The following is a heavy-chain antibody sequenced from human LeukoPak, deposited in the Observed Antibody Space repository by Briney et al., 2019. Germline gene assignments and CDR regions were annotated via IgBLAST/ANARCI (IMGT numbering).Heavy chain of an antibody. J-gene: IGHJ5*02. D-gene: IGHD6-6*01. V-gene: IGHV1-18*01. CDR3: ARDWEYSSINWFDP. CDR2: ISAYNGNT. CDR1: GYTFSNYG. Sequence: GASVKVSCKASGYTFSNYGVSWVRQAPGQGLECMGWISAYNGNTKYVEKFQGRVTMTTDTSTSTAYMELSRLRSDDTAVYYCARDWEYSSINWFDPWGQGTLVTVSS.